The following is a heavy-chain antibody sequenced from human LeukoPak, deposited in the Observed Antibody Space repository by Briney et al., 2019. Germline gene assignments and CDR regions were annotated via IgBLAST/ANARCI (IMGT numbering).Heavy chain of an antibody. Sequence: SETLSLTCAVYGGSFSGYYWSWIRQPPVKGLEWIGSIYYSGSTYYNPSLKSRVTISVDTSKNQFSLKLSSVTAADTAVYYCARHYYYDSSGYYYYFDYWGQGTLVTVSS. CDR3: ARHYYYDSSGYYYYFDY. CDR2: IYYSGST. CDR1: GGSFSGYY. J-gene: IGHJ4*02. V-gene: IGHV4-34*01. D-gene: IGHD3-22*01.